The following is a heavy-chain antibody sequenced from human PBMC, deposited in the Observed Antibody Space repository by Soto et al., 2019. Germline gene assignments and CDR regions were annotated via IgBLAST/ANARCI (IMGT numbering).Heavy chain of an antibody. CDR3: XXXXXXXXSSTSCPFPYYYMDV. J-gene: IGHJ6*03. D-gene: IGHD2-2*01. Sequence: GGSLRLSCAASGFTFSSYWMHWVRQAPGKGLVWVSRINSDGSSTSYADSVKGRFTISRXXXXXXXXXXXXXXXAEEXXXXXXXXXXXXXXSSTSCPFPYYYMDVWGKGTTVTVSS. V-gene: IGHV3-74*01. CDR2: INSDGSST. CDR1: GFTFSSYW.